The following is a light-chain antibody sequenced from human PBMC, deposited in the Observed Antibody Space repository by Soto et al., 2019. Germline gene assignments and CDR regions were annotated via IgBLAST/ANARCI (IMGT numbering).Light chain of an antibody. J-gene: IGKJ2*01. CDR1: QSFSTY. Sequence: DIQMTQSPSSLSASVGDRVTITCRASQSFSTYLNWYQQKEGRAPKLLIYGASSLQSGVPSRFRGSGSGTDFTLTISSLQPEDFATYYCQQTYSTPYTFGQGTKLQIK. V-gene: IGKV1-39*01. CDR2: GAS. CDR3: QQTYSTPYT.